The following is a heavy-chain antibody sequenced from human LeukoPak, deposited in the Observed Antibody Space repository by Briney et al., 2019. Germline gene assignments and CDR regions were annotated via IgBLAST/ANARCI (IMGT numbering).Heavy chain of an antibody. CDR1: GFTFSSHA. CDR2: ISGNGAGT. Sequence: GGSLRLSCTPSGFTFSSHAMSWVRQAPGKGLEWVSGISGNGAGTYYGDSVKGRFTISRDNSKNTLYLQMNSLRAEDTAVYYCAKTRVTTYYFDYWGQGTLVTVSS. J-gene: IGHJ4*02. V-gene: IGHV3-23*01. D-gene: IGHD1-1*01. CDR3: AKTRVTTYYFDY.